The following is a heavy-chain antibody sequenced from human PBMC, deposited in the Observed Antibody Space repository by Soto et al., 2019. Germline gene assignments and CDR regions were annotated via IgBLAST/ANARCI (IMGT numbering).Heavy chain of an antibody. CDR1: GVPFSSYA. V-gene: IGHV3-23*01. J-gene: IGHJ5*02. CDR3: AKGRLLWFGELFLDWFDP. D-gene: IGHD3-10*01. CDR2: ISGSGGST. Sequence: PGGSLRLSCAASGVPFSSYAMSWVRQAPGKGLEWVSAISGSGGSTYYADSVKGRFTISRDNSKNTLYLQMNSLRAEDTAVYYCAKGRLLWFGELFLDWFDPWGQGTLVTVSS.